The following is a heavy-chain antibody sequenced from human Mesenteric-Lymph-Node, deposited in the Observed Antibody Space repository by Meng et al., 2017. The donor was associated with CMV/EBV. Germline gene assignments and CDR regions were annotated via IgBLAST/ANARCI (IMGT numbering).Heavy chain of an antibody. CDR2: INHSGT. CDR1: GGSFSDYY. Sequence: TCGVYGGSFSDYYWNWIRQPPGKGLECIGEINHSGTNYNPSLKSRVIISVDTSKNHFSLNLNSVTAADTAVYYCARRDYRDLENWFDPWGQGTLVTVSS. CDR3: ARRDYRDLENWFDP. D-gene: IGHD4-17*01. J-gene: IGHJ5*02. V-gene: IGHV4-34*09.